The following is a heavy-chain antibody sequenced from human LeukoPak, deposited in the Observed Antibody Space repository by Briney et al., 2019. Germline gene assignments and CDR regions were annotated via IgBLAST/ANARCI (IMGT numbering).Heavy chain of an antibody. V-gene: IGHV5-51*01. CDR3: ARPKGFAELLYSDY. CDR1: GYSFTNYW. J-gene: IGHJ4*02. Sequence: GESLKISCRGSGYSFTNYWIGWVRQMPGKGLEWMGIIYPENSDIRYSPSFQGQVTISADKSLNTAYLQWSTLKASDTAMYYCARPKGFAELLYSDYWGQGTLVTVSS. CDR2: IYPENSDI. D-gene: IGHD3-10*01.